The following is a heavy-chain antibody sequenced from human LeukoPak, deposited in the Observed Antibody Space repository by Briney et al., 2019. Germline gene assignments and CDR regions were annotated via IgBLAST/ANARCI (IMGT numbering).Heavy chain of an antibody. Sequence: PGGSLRLSCAASGFTFSSYGMHWVRQAPGKGLEWVAVISYDGSNKYYADSVKGRFTISRDNSKNTLYLQMNSLRAEDTAVYYCAKADGSSGWYFDYWSQGTLVTVSS. CDR1: GFTFSSYG. J-gene: IGHJ4*02. D-gene: IGHD6-19*01. CDR3: AKADGSSGWYFDY. V-gene: IGHV3-30*18. CDR2: ISYDGSNK.